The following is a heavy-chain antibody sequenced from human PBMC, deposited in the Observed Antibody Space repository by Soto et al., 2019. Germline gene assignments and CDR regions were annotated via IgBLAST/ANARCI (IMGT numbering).Heavy chain of an antibody. J-gene: IGHJ5*02. Sequence: SETLSLTCTVSGGSISSSSYYWGWIRQPPGKGLEWIGSIYYSGSTYYNPSLKSRVTISVDTSKNQFSLKLSSVTAADTAVYYCARQSLYYYDSSGLPWGQGTLVTVSS. CDR1: GGSISSSSYY. D-gene: IGHD3-22*01. CDR2: IYYSGST. V-gene: IGHV4-39*01. CDR3: ARQSLYYYDSSGLP.